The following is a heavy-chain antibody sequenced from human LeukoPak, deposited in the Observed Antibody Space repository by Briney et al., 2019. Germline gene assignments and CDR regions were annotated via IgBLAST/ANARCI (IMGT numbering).Heavy chain of an antibody. Sequence: SETLSLTCTVSGGSINSYYWSWIRQPAGKGLEWIGRIYTSGSTNYNPSLKSRVTMSLDTSKNQFSLKLTSVTAADTAVYYCARTDPKYGGFDSWGQGTLVTVSS. CDR2: IYTSGST. J-gene: IGHJ4*02. V-gene: IGHV4-4*07. D-gene: IGHD3-16*01. CDR3: ARTDPKYGGFDS. CDR1: GGSINSYY.